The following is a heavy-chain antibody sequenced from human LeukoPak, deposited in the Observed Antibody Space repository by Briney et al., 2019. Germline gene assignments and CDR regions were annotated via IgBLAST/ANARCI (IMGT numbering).Heavy chain of an antibody. Sequence: GGSLRLSCAASGFTVSSNYMSWVRQAPGKGLGWVSVIYSGGSTYYADSVKGRFTISRDNSKNTLYLQMNSLRAEDTAVYYCARDTTRKHYYDSSGYYSEYYYYGMDVWGQGTTVTVSS. J-gene: IGHJ6*02. CDR2: IYSGGST. D-gene: IGHD3-22*01. CDR1: GFTVSSNY. V-gene: IGHV3-66*02. CDR3: ARDTTRKHYYDSSGYYSEYYYYGMDV.